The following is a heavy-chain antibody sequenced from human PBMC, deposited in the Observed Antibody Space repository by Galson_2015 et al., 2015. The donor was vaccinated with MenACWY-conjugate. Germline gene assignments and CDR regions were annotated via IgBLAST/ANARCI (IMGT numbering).Heavy chain of an antibody. CDR1: GGSISTRNW. D-gene: IGHD2-21*02. CDR2: IYHSGST. J-gene: IGHJ2*01. CDR3: ARGVPHIVVVTAGPRYFDL. Sequence: VTLSLTCAVSGGSISTRNWWSWVRQPPGKGLEWIGEIYHSGSTNYNTSLKSRVTISVDKSKNQFSLKLSSVTAADTAVYYCARGVPHIVVVTAGPRYFDLWGHGTLVTVSS. V-gene: IGHV4-4*02.